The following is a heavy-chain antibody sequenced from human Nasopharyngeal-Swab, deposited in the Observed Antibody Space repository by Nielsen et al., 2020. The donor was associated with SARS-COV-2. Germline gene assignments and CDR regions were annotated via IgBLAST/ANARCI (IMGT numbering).Heavy chain of an antibody. Sequence: GSSLKISCAASGFTFNNYNFNWVRQAPGKVLEWVSSISSSSSYIYYADSVRGRFTISRDNAKNSLYLQMNILRAEATAVYYCARDGSDYAFCSAYFMDVWGQGTTVTVSS. CDR1: GFTFNNYN. V-gene: IGHV3-21*01. J-gene: IGHJ6*02. D-gene: IGHD3-3*01. CDR3: ARDGSDYAFCSAYFMDV. CDR2: ISSSSSYI.